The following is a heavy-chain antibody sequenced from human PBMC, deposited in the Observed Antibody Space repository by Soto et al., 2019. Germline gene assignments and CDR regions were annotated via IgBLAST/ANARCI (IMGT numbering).Heavy chain of an antibody. D-gene: IGHD3-10*01. V-gene: IGHV4-31*03. J-gene: IGHJ6*02. Sequence: QVQLQESGPGLVKPSQTLSLTCTVSGGSISSGGYYWSWIRQHPGKGLEWIGYIYYSGSTYYNPSLKSRVTISVDTSKNHFSLKLRSVTAADTAVYYCARDLWSGWFGDPSGGMDVWGQGTTVTVSS. CDR2: IYYSGST. CDR3: ARDLWSGWFGDPSGGMDV. CDR1: GGSISSGGYY.